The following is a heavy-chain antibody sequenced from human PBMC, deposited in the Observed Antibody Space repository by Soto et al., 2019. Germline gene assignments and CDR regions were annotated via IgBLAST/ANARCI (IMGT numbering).Heavy chain of an antibody. CDR1: GFTFSSYW. Sequence: EVQLVESGGGLVQPGGSLRLSCAASGFTFSSYWMHWVRQAPGKGLVWVSRINRDGSSTSYADSVKGRFTISRDNAKNTLYLQMNSLRAEDTAVYYCTRVPYGDWGVFDYWGQGTLVTVSS. D-gene: IGHD4-17*01. V-gene: IGHV3-74*01. J-gene: IGHJ4*02. CDR2: INRDGSST. CDR3: TRVPYGDWGVFDY.